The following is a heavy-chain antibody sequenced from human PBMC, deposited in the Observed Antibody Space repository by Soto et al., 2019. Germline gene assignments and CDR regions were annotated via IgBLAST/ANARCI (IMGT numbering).Heavy chain of an antibody. CDR1: GYTFTGYY. J-gene: IGHJ3*02. D-gene: IGHD2-2*01. V-gene: IGHV1-2*04. CDR3: ARAQYCSSTSWSDAAFDI. Sequence: ASVKVSCKASGYTFTGYYMHWVRQAPGXGLEWMGWINPNSGGTNYAQKFQGWVTMTRDTSISTAYMELSRLRSDDTAVYYCARAQYCSSTSWSDAAFDIWWQETMIT. CDR2: INPNSGGT.